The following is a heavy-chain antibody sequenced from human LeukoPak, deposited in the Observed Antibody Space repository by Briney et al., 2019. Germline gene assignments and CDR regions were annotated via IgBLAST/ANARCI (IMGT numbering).Heavy chain of an antibody. J-gene: IGHJ5*02. CDR1: GGTFSSYA. Sequence: SAKVSCKASGGTFSSYAISWVRQAPGQGLEWMGGIIPIFGTANYAQKFQGRVTITRNTSISTAYMELSSLRSEDTAVYYCARVVVPALGKNWFDPWGQGTLVTVSS. V-gene: IGHV1-69*05. D-gene: IGHD2-2*01. CDR3: ARVVVPALGKNWFDP. CDR2: IIPIFGTA.